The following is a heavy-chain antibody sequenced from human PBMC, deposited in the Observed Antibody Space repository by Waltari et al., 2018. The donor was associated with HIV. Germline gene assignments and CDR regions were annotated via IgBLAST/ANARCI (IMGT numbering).Heavy chain of an antibody. V-gene: IGHV4-31*01. J-gene: IGHJ5*02. CDR2: IYYSGST. D-gene: IGHD3-22*01. Sequence: QVQLQESGPGLVKPSQTLSLTCTVSGGSISSGGYYWSWIRQHPGKGLEWIGNIYYSGSTYFNPSLKSLVTISVDTSKNQFSLKLSSVTAADTAVYYCARYYDSSGYYGWFDPWGQGTLVTVSS. CDR1: GGSISSGGYY. CDR3: ARYYDSSGYYGWFDP.